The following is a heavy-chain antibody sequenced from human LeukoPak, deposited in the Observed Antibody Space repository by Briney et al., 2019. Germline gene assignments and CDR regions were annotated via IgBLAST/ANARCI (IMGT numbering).Heavy chain of an antibody. CDR2: IYYSGST. D-gene: IGHD6-6*01. CDR3: ASIAAPFYYYYMDV. CDR1: GGSISSSSYY. V-gene: IGHV4-39*01. J-gene: IGHJ6*03. Sequence: SETLSLTCTVSGGSISSSSYYWGWIRQPPGKGLEWIGSIYYSGSTYYNPSLKSRVTISVDTSKNQFSLKLSSVTAADTAVYYCASIAAPFYYYYMDVWSKGTTVTVSS.